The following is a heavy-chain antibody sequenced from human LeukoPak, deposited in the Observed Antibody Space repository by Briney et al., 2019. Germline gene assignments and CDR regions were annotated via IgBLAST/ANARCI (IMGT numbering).Heavy chain of an antibody. D-gene: IGHD2-8*02. Sequence: PGGSLRLSCAASGFTLSSYWMHWVRQAPGKGLVWVSLISGEGSSTSYADSVKGRFTISRDNAKNTLYLQMNSLRAEDTAVYYCTKVVGYTNDFDHWGQGTLVTVSS. V-gene: IGHV3-74*01. CDR1: GFTLSSYW. CDR2: ISGEGSST. CDR3: TKVVGYTNDFDH. J-gene: IGHJ4*02.